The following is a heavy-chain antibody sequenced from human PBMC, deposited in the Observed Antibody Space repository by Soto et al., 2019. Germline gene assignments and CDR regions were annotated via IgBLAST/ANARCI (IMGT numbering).Heavy chain of an antibody. Sequence: QVQLQESGPGLVKPSETLSLTCTVSGGSVSSGSYYWTWIRQSPGKGLEWVGYIYYNGATSYNPSLKSRVTISRDTSKNQVSLKLTSVTAADTAVYYCARNDAACDIWGQGTMVSVSS. V-gene: IGHV4-61*01. J-gene: IGHJ3*02. CDR3: ARNDAACDI. CDR1: GGSVSSGSYY. CDR2: IYYNGAT.